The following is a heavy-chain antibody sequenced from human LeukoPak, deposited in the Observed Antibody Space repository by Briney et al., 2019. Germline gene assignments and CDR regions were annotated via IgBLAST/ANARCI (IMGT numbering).Heavy chain of an antibody. CDR1: GFTFSSYG. V-gene: IGHV3-33*06. J-gene: IGHJ4*02. D-gene: IGHD4-11*01. CDR3: AKVYRAYSRPGSFDY. Sequence: PGRSLRLSCAASGFTFSSYGMHWVRQAPGKGLEWVAVIWYDGSNKYYADSVKGRFTISRDNSKNTLYLQMNSLRAEDTAVYYCAKVYRAYSRPGSFDYWGQGTLVTVSS. CDR2: IWYDGSNK.